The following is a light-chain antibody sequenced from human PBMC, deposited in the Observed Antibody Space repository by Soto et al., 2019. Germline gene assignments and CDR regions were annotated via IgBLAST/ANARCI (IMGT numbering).Light chain of an antibody. V-gene: IGKV3-20*01. CDR2: GAY. Sequence: EIVLTQSPGTLSLSPGERATLSCRASQSVSSSYLAWYQQKPGQAPGPLISGAYSRAIGIPDRFSGSGSGTDFTLTIGRPEPEDFAGYYCQQYGSPPWTFGQGTKVEIK. CDR1: QSVSSSY. CDR3: QQYGSPPWT. J-gene: IGKJ1*01.